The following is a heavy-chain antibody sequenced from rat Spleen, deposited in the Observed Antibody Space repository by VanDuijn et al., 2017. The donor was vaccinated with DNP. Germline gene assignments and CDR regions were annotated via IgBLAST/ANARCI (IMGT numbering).Heavy chain of an antibody. CDR3: AIQLGVFDY. Sequence: EVQLQESGPGLVKPSQTLSLTCSVTGYSITSNFKWSWIRKFPGNKLEWMGYVTNAGSTDYNPSLKSRISITTDTSNTQFFLQLSSVATEDTATYYCAIQLGVFDYWDQGVMVTVSS. CDR2: VTNAGST. V-gene: IGHV3-3*01. D-gene: IGHD5-1*01. CDR1: GYSITSNFK. J-gene: IGHJ2*01.